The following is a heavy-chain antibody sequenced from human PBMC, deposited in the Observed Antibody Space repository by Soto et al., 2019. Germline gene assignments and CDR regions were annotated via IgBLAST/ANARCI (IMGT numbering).Heavy chain of an antibody. CDR1: GASITFGGYS. V-gene: IGHV4-30-2*01. CDR2: INHLETT. J-gene: IGHJ4*02. D-gene: IGHD1-26*01. CDR3: ARGGGSDSFDY. Sequence: SETLSLTCTVSGASITFGGYSWSWIRQTPGKGLEWIGYINHLETTFYNPSFESRLTLSIDRAKNQFSLKLHSMSAADRAVYFCARGGGSDSFDYWGQGILVTVPQ.